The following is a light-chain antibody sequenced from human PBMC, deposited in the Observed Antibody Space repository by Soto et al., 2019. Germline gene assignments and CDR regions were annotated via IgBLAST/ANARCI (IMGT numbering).Light chain of an antibody. J-gene: IGKJ5*01. V-gene: IGKV3-20*01. CDR3: HQYGSSFT. Sequence: EIVLTQSPGTLSLSPGERATLSCRANQTINNNYLAWYRHKPGQGTRLLIYGASTRLTGIPDRFSGSGSGTDFTLTITRLEPEDFAVYYCHQYGSSFTFGQGTRLDIK. CDR1: QTINNNY. CDR2: GAS.